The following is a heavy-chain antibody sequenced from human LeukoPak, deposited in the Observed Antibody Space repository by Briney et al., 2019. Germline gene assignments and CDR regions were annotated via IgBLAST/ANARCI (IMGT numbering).Heavy chain of an antibody. CDR2: ISYDGSNK. J-gene: IGHJ4*02. D-gene: IGHD4-17*01. Sequence: GRSLRLSCAATGFTFSSYAMHWVRQAPGKGLEWVAVISYDGSNKYYADSVKGRFTISRDNSKNTLYLQMNSLRAEDTAVYYCATDIDYGDYWWGQGTLVTVSS. CDR3: ATDIDYGDYW. CDR1: GFTFSSYA. V-gene: IGHV3-30-3*01.